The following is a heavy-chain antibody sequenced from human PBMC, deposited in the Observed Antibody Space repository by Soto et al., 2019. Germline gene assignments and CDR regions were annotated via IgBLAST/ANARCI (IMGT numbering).Heavy chain of an antibody. CDR3: AREMVRGVGSDY. V-gene: IGHV1-46*01. CDR2: INPSGGST. D-gene: IGHD3-10*01. J-gene: IGHJ4*02. Sequence: ASVKVSCKASGYTFTSYYMHWVRQAPGQGLEWMGKINPSGGSTSYAQKFQGRVTMTRDTSTSTVYMELSSLRSEDTAVYYCAREMVRGVGSDYWGQGTLVTVSS. CDR1: GYTFTSYY.